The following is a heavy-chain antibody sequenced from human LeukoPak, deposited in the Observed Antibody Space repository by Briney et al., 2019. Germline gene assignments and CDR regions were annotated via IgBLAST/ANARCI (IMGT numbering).Heavy chain of an antibody. CDR2: ISSSSSYI. CDR3: ARGLWFGELQIDY. J-gene: IGHJ4*02. D-gene: IGHD3-10*01. CDR1: GFTLSSYS. Sequence: GGSLRLSCAASGFTLSSYSMNWVRQAPGKGLEWFSSISSSSSYIYYADSVKGRFTISRDSAKNSLYLQMNSLRAEDTAVYYCARGLWFGELQIDYWGQGTLVTVSS. V-gene: IGHV3-21*01.